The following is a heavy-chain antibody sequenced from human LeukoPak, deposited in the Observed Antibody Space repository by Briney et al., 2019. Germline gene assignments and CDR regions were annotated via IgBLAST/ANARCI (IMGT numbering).Heavy chain of an antibody. J-gene: IGHJ4*02. V-gene: IGHV3-23*01. D-gene: IGHD6-19*01. Sequence: GGSLRLSCAASGFTFSSYAMSWVRQAPGKGLEWVSAISGSGGSTYYADSVKGRFTISRDNSKNTLYLQMNSLRAEDTAVYYCAKEPTGRQAYSSGWEGYFDYWGQGTLVTVSS. CDR2: ISGSGGST. CDR1: GFTFSSYA. CDR3: AKEPTGRQAYSSGWEGYFDY.